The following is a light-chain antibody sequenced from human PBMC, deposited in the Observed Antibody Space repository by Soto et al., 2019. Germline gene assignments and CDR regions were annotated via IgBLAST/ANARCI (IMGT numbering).Light chain of an antibody. V-gene: IGLV1-40*01. CDR3: QSYDSSLSAYYV. Sequence: QAVVTQPPSVSGAPGQRVTISCTGSSSNIGAGYDVHWYQQLPGTAPKLLIYGNSNRPSGVPDRFSGSKSGTSASLAITGLRAEDEADYYCQSYDSSLSAYYVFGTGTKLTVL. J-gene: IGLJ1*01. CDR2: GNS. CDR1: SSNIGAGYD.